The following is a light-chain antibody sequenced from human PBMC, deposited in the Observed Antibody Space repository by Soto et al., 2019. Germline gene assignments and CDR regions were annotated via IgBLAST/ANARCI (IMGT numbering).Light chain of an antibody. V-gene: IGKV3-20*01. Sequence: EIVLTRSPGTRSLSPGERATLSCMGSQSVSSSYLAWYQQKPGQAPRLLIYGASSRATGIPDRFSGSGSGTDFTLTISRLEPQDFAVYYCQQYGSSPGTFGQGTKVDIK. J-gene: IGKJ1*01. CDR1: QSVSSSY. CDR3: QQYGSSPGT. CDR2: GAS.